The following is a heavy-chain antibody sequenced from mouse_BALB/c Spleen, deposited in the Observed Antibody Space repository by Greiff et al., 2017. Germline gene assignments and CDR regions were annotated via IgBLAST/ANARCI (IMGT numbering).Heavy chain of an antibody. V-gene: IGHV5-6-5*01. CDR1: GFTFSSYA. CDR2: ISSGGST. D-gene: IGHD1-1*01. J-gene: IGHJ4*01. CDR3: ARGGDYYGSSSHYYAMDY. Sequence: EVQVVESGGGLVKPGGSLKLSCAASGFTFSSYAMSWVRQTPEKRLEWVASISSGGSTYYPDSVKGRFTISRDNARNILYLQMSSLRSEDTAMYYCARGGDYYGSSSHYYAMDYWGQGTSVTVSS.